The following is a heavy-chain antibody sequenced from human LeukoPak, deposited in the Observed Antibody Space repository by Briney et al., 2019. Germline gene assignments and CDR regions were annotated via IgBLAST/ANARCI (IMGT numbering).Heavy chain of an antibody. CDR1: GGSISSGGYY. CDR3: ARGPIYGGEPGHFDY. J-gene: IGHJ4*02. CDR2: IYHSGST. D-gene: IGHD3-16*01. V-gene: IGHV4-30-2*01. Sequence: SETLSLTCTVSGGSISSGGYYWSWIRQPPGKSLEWIGYIYHSGSTYYNPSLKSRVTISVDRSKNQFSLKLSSVTAADTAVYYCARGPIYGGEPGHFDYWGQGTLVTVSS.